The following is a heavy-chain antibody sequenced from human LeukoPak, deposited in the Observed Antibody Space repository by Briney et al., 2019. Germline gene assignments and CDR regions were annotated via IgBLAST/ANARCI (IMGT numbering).Heavy chain of an antibody. D-gene: IGHD3-10*01. CDR2: INPNSGGT. Sequence: ASVKVSCKASGYTFTSYDINWVRQAPGQGLEWMGWINPNSGGTNYAQRFQGRVTMTRDMSTSTVYMELSSLRSEDTAVYYCARDRLTYYYGSVNGADAFDIWGQGTMVTVSS. CDR3: ARDRLTYYYGSVNGADAFDI. J-gene: IGHJ3*02. CDR1: GYTFTSYD. V-gene: IGHV1-2*02.